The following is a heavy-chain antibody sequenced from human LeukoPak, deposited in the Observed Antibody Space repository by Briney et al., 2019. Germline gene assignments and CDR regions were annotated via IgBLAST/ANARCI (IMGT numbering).Heavy chain of an antibody. D-gene: IGHD2-2*01. V-gene: IGHV3-74*03. Sequence: GGSLRLSCAASGFSFSSYWMHWVRQAPGKGLVWVSRIKNDGSSVKYADSVKGRVTISRDNANKTLFLHLNSLQADDTAIYYCAREHALAQYFDSWGQGTLVTVAS. CDR3: AREHALAQYFDS. J-gene: IGHJ4*02. CDR2: IKNDGSSV. CDR1: GFSFSSYW.